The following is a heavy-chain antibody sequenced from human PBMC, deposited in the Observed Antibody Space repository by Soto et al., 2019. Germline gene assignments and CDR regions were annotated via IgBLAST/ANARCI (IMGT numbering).Heavy chain of an antibody. J-gene: IGHJ4*02. Sequence: SVQDSCRASGYTFTTFTMHWLRQAPGQRLEWMGWINAETGNTKYSQKFQGRVTITRDTSASTTYMELSSLRFEDTALYYCARDIFGLLTIGVSDVWGQGTLVTVSS. D-gene: IGHD3-3*01. CDR3: ARDIFGLLTIGVSDV. V-gene: IGHV1-3*01. CDR1: GYTFTTFT. CDR2: INAETGNT.